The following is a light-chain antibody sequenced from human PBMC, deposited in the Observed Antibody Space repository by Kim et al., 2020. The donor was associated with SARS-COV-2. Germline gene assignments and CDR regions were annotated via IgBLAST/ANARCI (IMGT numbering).Light chain of an antibody. CDR3: QKYNSAPWT. J-gene: IGKJ1*01. CDR2: AAS. CDR1: QGIGNY. Sequence: DIQMTQSPSSLYASVGDRVNITCRASQGIGNYLAWYQQKPGKLPELLIYAASALQSGVPFRFSGSGSGTDFTLTINSLQPEDVATYFCQKYNSAPWTFGQGTKVDIK. V-gene: IGKV1-27*01.